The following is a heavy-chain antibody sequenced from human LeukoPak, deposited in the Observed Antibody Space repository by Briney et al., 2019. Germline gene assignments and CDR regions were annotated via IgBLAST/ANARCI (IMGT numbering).Heavy chain of an antibody. Sequence: PGGSLRLSCSASGFSFSSYTINWVRQAPGKGLEWVSCVTSGTGYMYYADSVKGRFTISRDNAKNSLYLQMNSLRAEDTAVYYCARDCGDGRGRCLGYWGRGTLVTVSS. V-gene: IGHV3-21*01. CDR1: GFSFSSYT. CDR2: VTSGTGYM. J-gene: IGHJ4*02. D-gene: IGHD5-24*01. CDR3: ARDCGDGRGRCLGY.